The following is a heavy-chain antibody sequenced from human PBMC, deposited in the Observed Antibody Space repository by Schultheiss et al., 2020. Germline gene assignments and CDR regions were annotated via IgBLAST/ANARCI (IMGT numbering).Heavy chain of an antibody. CDR2: ISSSSSYT. V-gene: IGHV3-21*05. CDR1: GFTFSSYG. Sequence: GGSLRLSCAASGFTFSSYGMHWVRQAPGKGLEWVSYISSSSSYTNYADSVKGRFTISRDNSKNTLYLQMNSLRAEDTAVYYCAKAPTAQPFDYWGQGTLVTVSS. D-gene: IGHD4-17*01. J-gene: IGHJ4*02. CDR3: AKAPTAQPFDY.